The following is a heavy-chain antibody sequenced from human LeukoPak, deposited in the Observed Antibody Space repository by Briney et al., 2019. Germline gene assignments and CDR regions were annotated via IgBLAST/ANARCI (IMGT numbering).Heavy chain of an antibody. CDR3: AKERGDSRGKYYFDY. J-gene: IGHJ4*02. CDR1: GFTFSSYA. V-gene: IGHV3-23*01. Sequence: GGSLRLSCAASGFTFSSYAMSWVRQAPGKGLEWVSAISGSGGGTYYADSVKGRFTISRDNSKNTLYLQMNSLRAEDTAVYYCAKERGDSRGKYYFDYWGQGTLVTVSS. CDR2: ISGSGGGT. D-gene: IGHD2-21*02.